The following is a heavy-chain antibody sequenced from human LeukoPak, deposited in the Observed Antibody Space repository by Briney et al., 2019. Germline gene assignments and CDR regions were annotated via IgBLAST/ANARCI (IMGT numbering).Heavy chain of an antibody. D-gene: IGHD2/OR15-2a*01. CDR3: ARGGHFSFDY. CDR2: ITANTRGSIT. J-gene: IGHJ4*02. V-gene: IGHV3-23*01. Sequence: GGSLRLSCMTSGFSFSTYDMSWVRQAPGKGLEWVSGITANTRGSITYYADSVKGRFTISRDSSKDTLYLQMNSLRAEDTAVYFCARGGHFSFDYWGQGTLVTVSS. CDR1: GFSFSTYD.